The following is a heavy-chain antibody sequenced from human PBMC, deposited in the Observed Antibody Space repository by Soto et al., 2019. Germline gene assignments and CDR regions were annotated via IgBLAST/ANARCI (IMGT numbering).Heavy chain of an antibody. D-gene: IGHD1-1*01. J-gene: IGHJ6*02. CDR2: ISGSGGST. CDR3: AKEERRLDPKGYYYYGMDV. V-gene: IGHV3-23*01. Sequence: GGSLRLSCAASGFTFSSYAMSWVRQAPGKGLEWVSAISGSGGSTYYADSVKGRFTISRDNSKNTLYLQMNSLRAEDTAVYYCAKEERRLDPKGYYYYGMDVWGQGTTVTVSS. CDR1: GFTFSSYA.